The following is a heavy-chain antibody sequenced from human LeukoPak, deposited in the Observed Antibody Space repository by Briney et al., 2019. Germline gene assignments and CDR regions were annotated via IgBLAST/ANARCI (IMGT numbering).Heavy chain of an antibody. CDR3: AGGRRPSTSAVGY. Sequence: SQTLSLTCTVSGGSISSGGYYWSWIRQHPGKGLEWIGYIYYSGSTYYNPSLKSRVTISVDTSKNQFSLKLSSVTAADTAVYFCAGGRRPSTSAVGYWGQGTLVIVSS. J-gene: IGHJ4*02. CDR2: IYYSGST. V-gene: IGHV4-31*03. D-gene: IGHD2-2*01. CDR1: GGSISSGGYY.